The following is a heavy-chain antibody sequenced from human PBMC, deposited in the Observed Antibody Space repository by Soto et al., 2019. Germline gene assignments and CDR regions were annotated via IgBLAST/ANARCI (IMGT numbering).Heavy chain of an antibody. V-gene: IGHV4-34*01. J-gene: IGHJ5*02. CDR3: ARGRVDWYYDFWSGYSRSWFDP. Sequence: SENLSLTCAVYGGSFSGYYWSWIRQPPGKGLEWIGEINHSGSTNYNPSLKSRVTISVDTSKNQFSLKLSSVTAADTAVYYCARGRVDWYYDFWSGYSRSWFDPWGQGTLVTVPS. D-gene: IGHD3-3*01. CDR2: INHSGST. CDR1: GGSFSGYY.